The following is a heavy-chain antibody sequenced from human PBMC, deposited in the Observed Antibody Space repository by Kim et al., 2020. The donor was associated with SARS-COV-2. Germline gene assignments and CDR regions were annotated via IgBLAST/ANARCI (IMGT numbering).Heavy chain of an antibody. CDR3: ASTNSGYDVWPWLETENYYFDY. V-gene: IGHV3-7*01. CDR2: IKQDGSEK. CDR1: GFTFSSYW. D-gene: IGHD5-12*01. Sequence: GGSLRLSCAASGFTFSSYWMSWVRQAPGKGLEWVANIKQDGSEKYYVDSVKGRFTISRDNAKNSLYLQMNSLRAEDTAVYYCASTNSGYDVWPWLETENYYFDYWGQGTLVTVSS. J-gene: IGHJ4*02.